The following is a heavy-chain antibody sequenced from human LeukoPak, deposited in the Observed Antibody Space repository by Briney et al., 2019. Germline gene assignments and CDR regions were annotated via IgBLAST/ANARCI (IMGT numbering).Heavy chain of an antibody. Sequence: PGGSLRLSCVASKFIFIDSPMHWVRQPPGKGLQWVAVISSDGTSKYYADSVKGRFTISRDNSKDTLFLQMESLRIEDTAVYYCARDPLSPEPWGQGTLVTVSS. CDR2: ISSDGTSK. V-gene: IGHV3-30-3*01. J-gene: IGHJ5*02. CDR1: KFIFIDSP. CDR3: ARDPLSPEP.